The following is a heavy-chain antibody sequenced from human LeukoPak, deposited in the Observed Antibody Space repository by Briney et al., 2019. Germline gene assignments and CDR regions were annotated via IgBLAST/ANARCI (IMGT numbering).Heavy chain of an antibody. V-gene: IGHV4-39*07. CDR2: INHSGST. CDR3: ARRFLYGSGSYQNNWFDP. D-gene: IGHD3-10*01. Sequence: SETLSLTCTVSGGSISSSSYYWGWIRQPPGKGLEWIGEINHSGSTNYNPSLKSRVTISVDTSKNQFSLKLSSVTAADTAVYYCARRFLYGSGSYQNNWFDPWGQGTLVTVSS. CDR1: GGSISSSSYY. J-gene: IGHJ5*02.